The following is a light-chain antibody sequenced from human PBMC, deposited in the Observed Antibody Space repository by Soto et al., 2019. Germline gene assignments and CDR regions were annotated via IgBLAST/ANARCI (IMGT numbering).Light chain of an antibody. CDR1: SADVGGYKY. V-gene: IGLV2-14*01. CDR3: TSYTTTSTLV. CDR2: GVT. J-gene: IGLJ1*01. Sequence: QSALTQPASVSGSPGQSITISCTGTSADVGGYKYVSWYQQHPGKAPRLMIFGVTNRPSGVSNRFSGSKSDNTASLTISGLQAEDEADYFCTSYTTTSTLVFGTGTKLTVL.